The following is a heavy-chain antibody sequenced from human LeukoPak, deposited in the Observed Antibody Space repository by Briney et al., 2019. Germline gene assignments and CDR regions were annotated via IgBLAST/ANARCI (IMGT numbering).Heavy chain of an antibody. V-gene: IGHV3-53*01. CDR1: GFTVSSNS. D-gene: IGHD4-17*01. CDR3: ARAGGPVTPYYFDY. CDR2: IYSGGKT. Sequence: GGSLRLSCTVSGFTVSSNSWSWVRQAPGKGLEWVSFIYSGGKTHSSDSVKGRFTISRDNSKNSLYLQMNSLRAEDTAVYYCARAGGPVTPYYFDYWGQGTLVTVSS. J-gene: IGHJ4*02.